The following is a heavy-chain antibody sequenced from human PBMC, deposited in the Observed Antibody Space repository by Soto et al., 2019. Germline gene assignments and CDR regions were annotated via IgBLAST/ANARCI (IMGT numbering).Heavy chain of an antibody. V-gene: IGHV4-59*01. J-gene: IGHJ6*03. CDR2: MFYFGTT. CDR1: GGFLSKFY. Sequence: QVQLQESGPGLVEPSETLSLTCTVSGGFLSKFYWSWVRQTPEGGLEWIGYMFYFGTTSYNPSLKSRVAISLDTSRTQFSLKLSSVTAADTAVYYCARDFQEDHMDVWGKGTTVIVSS. CDR3: ARDFQEDHMDV.